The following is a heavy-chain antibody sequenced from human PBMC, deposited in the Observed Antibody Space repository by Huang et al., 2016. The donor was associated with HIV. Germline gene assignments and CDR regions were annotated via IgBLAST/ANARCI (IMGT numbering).Heavy chain of an antibody. CDR3: ATKTAAMDI. J-gene: IGHJ6*02. CDR2: IKQDGSEK. V-gene: IGHV3-7*01. Sequence: VANIKQDGSEKYYVESVKGRFNISRDNAKKVLFLEMNNVRVEDTATYYCATKTAAMDIWGQGTTVTVS. D-gene: IGHD1-7*01.